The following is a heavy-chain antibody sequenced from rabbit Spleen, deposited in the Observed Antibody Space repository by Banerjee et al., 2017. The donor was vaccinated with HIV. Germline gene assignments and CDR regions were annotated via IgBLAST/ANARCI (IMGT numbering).Heavy chain of an antibody. CDR3: ARDTGSSFSSYGMDL. Sequence: EESGGGLVQPEGSLTLTCKASGFSFSSSYWICWVRQAPGKGLEWTACIYTGNSGQTYYASWAKGRFTISKTSSTTVTLQMTSLTAADTATYFCARDTGSSFSSYGMDLWGPGTLVTVS. V-gene: IGHV1S45*01. J-gene: IGHJ6*01. CDR1: GFSFSSSYW. D-gene: IGHD8-1*01. CDR2: IYTGNSGQT.